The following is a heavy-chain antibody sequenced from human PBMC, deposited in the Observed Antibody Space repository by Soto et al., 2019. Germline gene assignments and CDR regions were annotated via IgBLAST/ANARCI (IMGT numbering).Heavy chain of an antibody. CDR1: GASISSSNG. CDR2: IYHSGST. V-gene: IGHV4-4*02. CDR3: ARDGSSCSSTSCYWGYYYYGMDV. Sequence: PSVTLSLTGAVAGASISSSNGWSLVRQPPGKGLEWIGEIYHSGSTNYNPSLKSRVTISVDKSKNQFSLKLSSVTAADTAVYYCARDGSSCSSTSCYWGYYYYGMDVWGKGTTVT. D-gene: IGHD2-2*01. J-gene: IGHJ6*04.